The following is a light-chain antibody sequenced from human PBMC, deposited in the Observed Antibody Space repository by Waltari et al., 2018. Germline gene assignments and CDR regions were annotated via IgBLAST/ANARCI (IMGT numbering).Light chain of an antibody. J-gene: IGLJ1*01. Sequence: QSVLTQPPSASATPGPRVISPCSGSPPTLGSTYLNWYQQLPGTAPKRLIYRNNERPSGVSDRFSASKSGTSASLVISGLRSEDEAVYYCASWDDSHYVFGPGTTVTVL. CDR2: RNN. CDR1: PPTLGSTY. CDR3: ASWDDSHYV. V-gene: IGLV1-47*01.